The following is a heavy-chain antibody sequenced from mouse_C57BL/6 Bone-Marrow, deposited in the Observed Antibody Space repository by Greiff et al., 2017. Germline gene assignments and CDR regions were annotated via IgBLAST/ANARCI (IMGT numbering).Heavy chain of an antibody. D-gene: IGHD1-1*01. CDR1: GYTFTSYW. J-gene: IGHJ1*03. V-gene: IGHV1-52*01. CDR2: IDPADSET. CDR3: SIYYYGVGYCYFDV. Sequence: VQLQQPGAELVRPGSSVKLSCKASGYTFTSYWMHWVKQRPIQGLDWIGNIDPADSETHYTQKFKDKATLTVDKSSSTAYMQLSSLTSEDSAVYFCSIYYYGVGYCYFDVWGTGTTVTVSS.